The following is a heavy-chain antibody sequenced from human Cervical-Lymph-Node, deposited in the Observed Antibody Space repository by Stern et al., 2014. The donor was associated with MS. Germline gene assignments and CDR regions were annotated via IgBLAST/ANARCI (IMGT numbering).Heavy chain of an antibody. CDR2: TVVGSGDT. Sequence: QLVESGPEVKKPGTSVKVSCKASGFTFATSAVQWVRQARGQRLEWIGWTVVGSGDTKYAQKFQERVTITRDMSTGTAYMELSSLTSEDTAVYFCAAGPDRDSSDDYYHGMDVWGQGTTVTVS. V-gene: IGHV1-58*01. CDR1: GFTFATSA. CDR3: AAGPDRDSSDDYYHGMDV. D-gene: IGHD3-22*01. J-gene: IGHJ6*02.